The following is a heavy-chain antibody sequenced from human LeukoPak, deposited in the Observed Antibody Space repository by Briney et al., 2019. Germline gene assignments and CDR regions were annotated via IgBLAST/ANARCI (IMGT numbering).Heavy chain of an antibody. CDR1: GFTFSIYT. D-gene: IGHD6-19*01. Sequence: GGSLRLSCAASGFTFSIYTMAWVRQAPGGGLEWVSGISGDGGSTYYADSVKGRFTISRDNSKNTLYLQMNSLRAEDTAVYYCARAIGYSSGWSDFDYWGQGTLVTVSS. CDR2: ISGDGGST. V-gene: IGHV3-23*01. J-gene: IGHJ4*02. CDR3: ARAIGYSSGWSDFDY.